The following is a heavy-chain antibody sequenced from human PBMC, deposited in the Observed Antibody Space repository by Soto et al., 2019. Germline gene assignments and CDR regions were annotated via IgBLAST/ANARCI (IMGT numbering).Heavy chain of an antibody. V-gene: IGHV4-39*01. J-gene: IGHJ5*02. CDR3: ARHRLVVNSGGGVDP. D-gene: IGHD3-22*01. Sequence: QLQLQESGPGLVKPSETLSLTCTVSGGSISSSSYYWGWIRQPPGKGLEWIGSTYYIGRTYYNPSLKSRVTIAVATTKNHFSRKLSSVTAAAAAVYSCARHRLVVNSGGGVDPWGQGTLVTVSS. CDR2: TYYIGRT. CDR1: GGSISSSSYY.